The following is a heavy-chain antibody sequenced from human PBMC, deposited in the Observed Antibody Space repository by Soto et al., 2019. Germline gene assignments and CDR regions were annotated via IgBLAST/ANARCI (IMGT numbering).Heavy chain of an antibody. CDR3: ARSIVVVTALDY. D-gene: IGHD2-21*02. CDR2: IYPGGVNI. Sequence: ASVKVSCKAIGYSFTSHYMHWVRQAPGQGLEWMGTIYPGGVNIGYAQKFKGRVTMTKDTSTSTVYMELNSLTSEDTAVYYCARSIVVVTALDYWGQGTLVTVSS. J-gene: IGHJ4*02. V-gene: IGHV1-46*01. CDR1: GYSFTSHY.